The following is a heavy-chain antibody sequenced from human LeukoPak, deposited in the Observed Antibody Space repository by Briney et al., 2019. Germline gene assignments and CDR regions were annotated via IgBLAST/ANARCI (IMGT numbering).Heavy chain of an antibody. CDR3: ARVYSGWLDY. CDR1: GRPISSYY. V-gene: IGHV4-59*01. D-gene: IGHD6-19*01. Sequence: SETLSLTCTVSGRPISSYYWRWLRQPPGKGLEWIGYIYYSGSTNYNPSLKSRVNISVDTSKDQFSLKLSSVTAADTAVYYCARVYSGWLDYWGQGTLVTVSS. J-gene: IGHJ4*02. CDR2: IYYSGST.